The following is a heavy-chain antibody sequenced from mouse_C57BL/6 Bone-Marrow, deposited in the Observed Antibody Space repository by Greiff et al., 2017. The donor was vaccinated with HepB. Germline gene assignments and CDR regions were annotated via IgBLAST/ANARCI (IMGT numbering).Heavy chain of an antibody. Sequence: VQGVESGAELARPGASVKLSCKASGYTFTSYGISWVKQRTGQGLEWIGEIYPRSGNTYYNEKFKGKATLTADKSSSTAYMELRSLTSEDSAVYFCAREWDYFDYWGQGTTLTVSS. D-gene: IGHD4-1*01. CDR2: IYPRSGNT. CDR3: AREWDYFDY. J-gene: IGHJ2*01. V-gene: IGHV1-81*01. CDR1: GYTFTSYG.